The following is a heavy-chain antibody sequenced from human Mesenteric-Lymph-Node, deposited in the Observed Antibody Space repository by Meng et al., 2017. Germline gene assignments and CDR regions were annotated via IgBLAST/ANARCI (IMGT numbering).Heavy chain of an antibody. CDR2: IYHSGTT. Sequence: QGQLQGSGPGLVKPSETLSLTCTVSGGSISSSHWWSWVRQPPGKGLEWIGEIYHSGTTNYNPALESRITMSLDKSKNQFSLRLSSVTAADTAMYYCASLTQWLAPFWGQGTLVTVSS. D-gene: IGHD6-19*01. V-gene: IGHV4-4*02. CDR1: GGSISSSHW. J-gene: IGHJ4*02. CDR3: ASLTQWLAPF.